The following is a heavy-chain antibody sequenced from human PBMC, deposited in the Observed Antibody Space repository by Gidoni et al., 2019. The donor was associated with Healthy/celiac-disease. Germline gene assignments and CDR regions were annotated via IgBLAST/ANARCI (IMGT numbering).Heavy chain of an antibody. CDR1: GFTFSRYS. J-gene: IGHJ4*02. V-gene: IGHV3-21*01. D-gene: IGHD2-15*01. CDR3: AREAETAADN. CDR2: ISSSSSYI. Sequence: EVQLVESGGGLVKPGGSLRLSCATPGFTFSRYSMNWVRQAPGKGLEWVSSISSSSSYIYYADSVKGRFTIYRDNAKNSLYLQMNSLRAEDTAVYYCAREAETAADNWGQGTLVTVSS.